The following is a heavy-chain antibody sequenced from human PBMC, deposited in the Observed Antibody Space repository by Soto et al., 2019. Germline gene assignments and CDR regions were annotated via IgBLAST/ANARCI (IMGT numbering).Heavy chain of an antibody. CDR3: ARGPARAAAGYMREEYYFDY. D-gene: IGHD6-13*01. Sequence: SETLSLTCTVSGGSISSGGYYWSWIRQHPGKGLEWIGYIYYSGSTYYNPSLKSRVTISVDTSKNQFSLKLSSVTAADTAVYYCARGPARAAAGYMREEYYFDYWGQGTLVTVSS. CDR2: IYYSGST. J-gene: IGHJ4*02. CDR1: GGSISSGGYY. V-gene: IGHV4-31*03.